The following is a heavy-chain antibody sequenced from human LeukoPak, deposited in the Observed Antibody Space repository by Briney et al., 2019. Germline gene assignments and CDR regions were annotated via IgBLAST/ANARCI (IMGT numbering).Heavy chain of an antibody. CDR2: IYYSGAT. V-gene: IGHV4-30-4*07. J-gene: IGHJ5*02. CDR3: ARRRYYDYVWGSYRRNWFDP. CDR1: GGSINSGGYS. Sequence: SQTLSLTCAVSGGSINSGGYSWSWIRQPPGKGLEWIGYIYYSGATYYNPSLKTRLTISIDTSKNQFSLKLSSVTAADTAVYYCARRRYYDYVWGSYRRNWFDPWGQGTLVTVSS. D-gene: IGHD3-16*02.